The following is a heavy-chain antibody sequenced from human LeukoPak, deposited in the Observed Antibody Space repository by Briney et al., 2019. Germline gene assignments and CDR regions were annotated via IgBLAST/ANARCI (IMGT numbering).Heavy chain of an antibody. CDR2: LNPHSGNT. V-gene: IGHV1-8*01. D-gene: IGHD2-15*01. J-gene: IGHJ3*02. CDR3: ARAVVEGSTRFAFNI. CDR1: GNTFTTCD. Sequence: ASVTVSCKVSGNTFTTCDINWVRQATGQGPEWMGWLNPHSGNTGYAQKFQGRVTMTRNISINTAYLQLRSLSSEDTAVYYCARAVVEGSTRFAFNIWGQGTLVTVSS.